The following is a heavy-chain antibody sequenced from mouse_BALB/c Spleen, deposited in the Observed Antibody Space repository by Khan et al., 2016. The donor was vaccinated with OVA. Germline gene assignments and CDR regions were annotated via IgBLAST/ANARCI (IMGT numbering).Heavy chain of an antibody. CDR1: GFSLTDYG. CDR3: ARKTYYHYNIMDY. CDR2: IWSDGGT. Sequence: QVQLKQSGPGLVAPSQSLSITCTISGFSLTDYGVHWVRQPPGKGLEWLAVIWSDGGTTYNSALIPRLTITKDNSKSQAFLKMYSLQTDDTAINFCARKTYYHYNIMDYWGQGTSVTVSS. D-gene: IGHD2-10*01. V-gene: IGHV2-6*02. J-gene: IGHJ4*01.